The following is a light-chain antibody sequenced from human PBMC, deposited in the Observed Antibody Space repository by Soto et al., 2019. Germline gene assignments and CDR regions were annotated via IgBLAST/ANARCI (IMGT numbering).Light chain of an antibody. CDR2: GAS. CDR1: QSVSTNY. CDR3: QQYGSAPPT. Sequence: EIVLTQSPGTLSLSPGERATLSCRASQSVSTNYLAWYQRKPGQAPRLLIYGASNRATGIPDRFSGSGSGTDFTLTITRLEPEDFAVYYSQQYGSAPPTFGQGTKVEIK. V-gene: IGKV3-20*01. J-gene: IGKJ1*01.